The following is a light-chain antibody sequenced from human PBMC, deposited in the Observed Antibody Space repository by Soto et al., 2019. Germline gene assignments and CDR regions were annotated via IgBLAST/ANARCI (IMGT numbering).Light chain of an antibody. CDR2: GAS. Sequence: EIVLMQYPGTLAVSRREGALLSCRASQSVSSSYLAWYQQKPGQAPRLLIYGASSRATGIPDRFRGRGAGTDFSRTSCRQELETFAVPYYEDPGFAAGTKVDIK. V-gene: IGKV3-20*01. CDR3: EDPG. J-gene: IGKJ3*01. CDR1: QSVSSSY.